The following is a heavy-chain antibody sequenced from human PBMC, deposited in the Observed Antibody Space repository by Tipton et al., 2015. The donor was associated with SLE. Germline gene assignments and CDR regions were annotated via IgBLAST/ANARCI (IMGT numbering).Heavy chain of an antibody. CDR3: ARSFGWGESPDY. J-gene: IGHJ4*02. CDR2: INPNSGGT. V-gene: IGHV1-2*02. Sequence: QSGAEVKKPGASVKASCKASGYTFTGYYMHWVRQAPGQGLEWMGWINPNSGGTNYAQKFQGRVTMTRDTSIGTAYMELSRLRSDDTAVYYCARSFGWGESPDYWGQGTLVTVSS. D-gene: IGHD3-16*01. CDR1: GYTFTGYY.